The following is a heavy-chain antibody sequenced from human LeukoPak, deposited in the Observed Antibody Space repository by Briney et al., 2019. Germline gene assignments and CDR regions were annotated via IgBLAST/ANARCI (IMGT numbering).Heavy chain of an antibody. CDR2: IYYSGST. J-gene: IGHJ4*02. CDR1: GGSISSYY. CDR3: ARRVGATGEVDY. V-gene: IGHV4-59*08. D-gene: IGHD1-26*01. Sequence: SETLSLTCTVSGGSISSYYWSWMRQPPGKGLEWIGYIYYSGSTNYNPSLKSRVTISVDTSKNQFSLKLSSVTAADTAVYYCARRVGATGEVDYWGQGTLVTVSS.